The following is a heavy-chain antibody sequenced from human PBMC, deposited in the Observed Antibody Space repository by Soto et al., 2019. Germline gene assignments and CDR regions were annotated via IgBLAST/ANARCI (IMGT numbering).Heavy chain of an antibody. J-gene: IGHJ6*02. CDR3: AKVHYDFWSGYDVTSFMDV. CDR1: GFTFSSYG. D-gene: IGHD3-3*01. V-gene: IGHV3-30*18. CDR2: ISYDGSNK. Sequence: QVQLVESGGGVVQPGRSLRLSCAASGFTFSSYGMHWVRQAPGKGLEWVAVISYDGSNKYYADSVKGRFTISRDNSKNTLYLQMNSLRAEDTAVYYCAKVHYDFWSGYDVTSFMDVWGQGTTVTVSS.